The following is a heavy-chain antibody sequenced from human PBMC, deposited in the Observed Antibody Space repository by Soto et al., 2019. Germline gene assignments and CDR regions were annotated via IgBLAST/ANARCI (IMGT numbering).Heavy chain of an antibody. CDR1: GFTVGSSY. CDR3: ARVSTTAKTFEY. CDR2: IYTGGST. J-gene: IGHJ4*02. Sequence: GGSLRLSCTTSGFTVGSSYMSWVRQAPGRGLEWVSVIYTGGSTYYADSVKGRFTISRDNSKNTLYLQMHSPRAEDTALYYCARVSTTAKTFEYWGQGTLVTVSS. V-gene: IGHV3-53*01.